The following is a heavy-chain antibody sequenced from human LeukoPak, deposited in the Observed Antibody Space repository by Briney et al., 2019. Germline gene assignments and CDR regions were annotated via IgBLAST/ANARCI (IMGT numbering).Heavy chain of an antibody. CDR2: IIPIFGIA. J-gene: IGHJ4*02. CDR1: GGTFSSYA. Sequence: GASVKVSCKASGGTFSSYAISWVRQAPGQGLEWMGRIIPIFGIANYAQKFQGRVTITADKSTSTAYMELSSLRSEDTAVYYCARVIEVRGVILGALDYWGQGTLVTVSS. CDR3: ARVIEVRGVILGALDY. V-gene: IGHV1-69*04. D-gene: IGHD3-10*01.